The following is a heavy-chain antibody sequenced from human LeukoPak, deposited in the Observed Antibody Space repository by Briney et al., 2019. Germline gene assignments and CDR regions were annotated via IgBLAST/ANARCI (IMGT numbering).Heavy chain of an antibody. CDR3: ARSNYFDP. Sequence: GGALRLSCEASGFPFNIYWMTWVHQAPGKGLEWVANINQDGSEKSHVDSVKGRFTISRDNAKNSLYLQMNSLRAEDTAVYFCARSNYFDPWGHGTLVTVSS. J-gene: IGHJ5*02. V-gene: IGHV3-7*03. D-gene: IGHD4/OR15-4a*01. CDR1: GFPFNIYW. CDR2: INQDGSEK.